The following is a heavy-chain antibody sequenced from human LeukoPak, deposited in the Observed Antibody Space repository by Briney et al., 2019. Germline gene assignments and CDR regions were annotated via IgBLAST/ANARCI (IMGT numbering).Heavy chain of an antibody. J-gene: IGHJ6*02. CDR3: ARLYYDSYGMDV. V-gene: IGHV4-59*08. CDR2: IYYSGST. D-gene: IGHD3-3*01. Sequence: PSETLSLTCTVSGGSISSYYWSWIRQPPGKGLEWIGYIYYSGSTNYNPSLKSRVTISVDTSKNQFSLKLSSVTAADTAVYYCARLYYDSYGMDVRGQGTTVTVSS. CDR1: GGSISSYY.